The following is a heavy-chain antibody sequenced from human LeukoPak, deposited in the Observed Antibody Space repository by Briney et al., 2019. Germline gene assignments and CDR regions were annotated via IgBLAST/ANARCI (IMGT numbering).Heavy chain of an antibody. CDR1: GFTFNTYG. CDR2: IRFDGSDK. D-gene: IGHD3-10*01. CDR3: ARDYGSGSYPRIYFEY. J-gene: IGHJ4*02. Sequence: PGGSLRLSCAASGFTFNTYGMHWVRQAPGKGLEWVAFIRFDGSDKYYADSVKGRFTISRDNSKNTLYLQMNSLRGEDTAVYYCARDYGSGSYPRIYFEYWGQGTLVTVSS. V-gene: IGHV3-30*02.